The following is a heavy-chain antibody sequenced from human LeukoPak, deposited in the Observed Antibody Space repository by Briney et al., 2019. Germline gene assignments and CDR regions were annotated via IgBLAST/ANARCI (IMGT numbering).Heavy chain of an antibody. CDR3: AKLVVGATSY. CDR2: ISSSSSYI. V-gene: IGHV3-21*01. CDR1: GFTFSSYS. D-gene: IGHD1-26*01. Sequence: GGSLRLSCAASGFTFSSYSMNWVRQAPGKGLGWVSSISSSSSYIYYADSVKGRFTISRDNAKNSLYLQMNSLRAEDTAVYYCAKLVVGATSYWGQGTLVTVSS. J-gene: IGHJ4*02.